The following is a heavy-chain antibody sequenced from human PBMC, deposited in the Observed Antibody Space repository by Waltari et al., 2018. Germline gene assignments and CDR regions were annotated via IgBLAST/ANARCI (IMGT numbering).Heavy chain of an antibody. J-gene: IGHJ4*02. Sequence: QVQRVQSGAEVKKPGSPVKVPCTASGGTSRSYAISWARQAPGQGLEWMGGIIPIFGTASYAQKFQGRVTITADESTSTAYMELSSLRSEDTAVYYCARGSDLAYCGGDCYTSDYWGQGTLVTVSS. CDR3: ARGSDLAYCGGDCYTSDY. V-gene: IGHV1-69*01. CDR1: GGTSRSYA. D-gene: IGHD2-21*01. CDR2: IIPIFGTA.